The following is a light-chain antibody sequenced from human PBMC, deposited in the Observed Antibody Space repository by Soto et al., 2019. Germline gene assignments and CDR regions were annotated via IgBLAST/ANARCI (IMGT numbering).Light chain of an antibody. V-gene: IGKV1-5*01. Sequence: DIQLTQSPSFLSASVGDRVTITCRASQSISSWLAWYQQKPGKAPKLLIYDASSLESGVPSRFSGSGSGTDFTLTISSLQPDDFATYYCQQYNHYSRTFGQGTKVDIK. CDR3: QQYNHYSRT. J-gene: IGKJ2*01. CDR1: QSISSW. CDR2: DAS.